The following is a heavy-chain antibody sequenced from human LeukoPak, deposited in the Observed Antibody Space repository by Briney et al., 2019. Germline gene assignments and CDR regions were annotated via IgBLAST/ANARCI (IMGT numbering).Heavy chain of an antibody. V-gene: IGHV1-69*13. J-gene: IGHJ4*02. CDR2: ITPIFGTA. D-gene: IGHD3-22*01. CDR3: ATPSTGLFERSFDY. CDR1: GGTFSSYA. Sequence: SVKVSCKASGGTFSSYAISWVRQAPGQGLEWMGGITPIFGTANYAQKFQGRVTITADESTSTAYMELSSLRSEDTAVYYCATPSTGLFERSFDYWGQGTLVTVSS.